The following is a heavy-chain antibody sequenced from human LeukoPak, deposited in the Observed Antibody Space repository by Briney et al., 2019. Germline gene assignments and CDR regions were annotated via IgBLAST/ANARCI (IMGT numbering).Heavy chain of an antibody. D-gene: IGHD4-17*01. J-gene: IGHJ3*02. CDR1: GFTFSSYG. Sequence: GGSLRLSCAASGFTFSSYGMHGVRQAPGKGLEWGAVISYDGSNKYYADSVKGRFTISRDNSKNTLYLQMNSLRAEDTAVYYCAKDLEARYGEYPAAFDIWGQGTMVSVSS. CDR3: AKDLEARYGEYPAAFDI. V-gene: IGHV3-30*18. CDR2: ISYDGSNK.